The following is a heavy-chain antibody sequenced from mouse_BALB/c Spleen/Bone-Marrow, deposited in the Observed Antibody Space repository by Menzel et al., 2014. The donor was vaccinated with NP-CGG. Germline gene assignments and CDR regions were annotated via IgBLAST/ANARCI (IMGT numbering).Heavy chain of an antibody. CDR3: VRETTVVADFDY. CDR1: GYSIXSGYG. D-gene: IGHD1-1*01. CDR2: IHYSGST. J-gene: IGHJ2*01. V-gene: IGHV3-1*02. Sequence: EVQLQQSGPDLVKPSQSLSLTCTVAGYSIXSGYGWHWIRQFPGSKLEWMGYIHYSGSTNYNPSLQSRISITRDTSKNQFFLQLNSVTTEDTATYYCVRETTVVADFDYWGQGTTLTVSS.